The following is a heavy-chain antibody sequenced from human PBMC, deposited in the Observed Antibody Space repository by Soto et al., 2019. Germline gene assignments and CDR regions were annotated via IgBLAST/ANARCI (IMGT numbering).Heavy chain of an antibody. D-gene: IGHD3-3*01. CDR2: TYYRSKWYN. CDR1: GDSVSSNSAA. CDR3: ARADFWSGYPYYYMDV. V-gene: IGHV6-1*01. J-gene: IGHJ6*03. Sequence: SPTLSLTCAISGDSVSSNSAAWNWIRQSPSRGLEWLGRTYYRSKWYNDYAVSVKSRITINPDTSKNQFSLQLNSVTPEDTAVYYCARADFWSGYPYYYMDVWGKGTTVTVSS.